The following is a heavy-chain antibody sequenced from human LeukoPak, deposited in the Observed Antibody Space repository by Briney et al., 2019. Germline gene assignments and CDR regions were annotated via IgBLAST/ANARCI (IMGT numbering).Heavy chain of an antibody. J-gene: IGHJ4*02. CDR2: ISSSGSTI. D-gene: IGHD5-18*01. V-gene: IGHV3-48*03. Sequence: GGSLRLSCAASGFTLSSYEMNWVRQAPGKGLEWVSYISSSGSTIYYADSVKGRFTISRDNAKNSLYLQMNSLRAEDTAVYYCARDLRGYSYGYFDSWGQGTLVTVS. CDR1: GFTLSSYE. CDR3: ARDLRGYSYGYFDS.